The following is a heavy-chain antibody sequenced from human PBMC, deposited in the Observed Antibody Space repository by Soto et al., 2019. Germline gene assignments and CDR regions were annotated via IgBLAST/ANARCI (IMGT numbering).Heavy chain of an antibody. V-gene: IGHV3-74*01. CDR1: GFTFGNYW. CDR2: INAAGRTT. D-gene: IGHD4-17*01. J-gene: IGHJ4*02. CDR3: ARDFTTAETPGDDFDY. Sequence: EVQLVESGGGLVQPGGSLRLSCAVSGFTFGNYWMHWVRQPPGRGLMWVARINAAGRTTSYADSVEGRFTISRDNAKNTLSLEMTSLRAEDTAIYYCARDFTTAETPGDDFDYWGQGTLVTVSS.